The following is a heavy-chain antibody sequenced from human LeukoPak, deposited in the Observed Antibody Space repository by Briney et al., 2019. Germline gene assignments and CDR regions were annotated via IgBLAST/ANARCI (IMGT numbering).Heavy chain of an antibody. CDR1: GGSISSGSYY. D-gene: IGHD6-6*01. CDR3: ARAAGSIAFDY. Sequence: SETLSLTCTVSGGSISSGSYYWSWLRQPAGKGLEWIGRIYTSGSTNYNPSLKSRVTISVDTSKNQFSLKLSSVTAADTAVYYCARAAGSIAFDYWGQGTLVTVSS. CDR2: IYTSGST. J-gene: IGHJ4*02. V-gene: IGHV4-61*02.